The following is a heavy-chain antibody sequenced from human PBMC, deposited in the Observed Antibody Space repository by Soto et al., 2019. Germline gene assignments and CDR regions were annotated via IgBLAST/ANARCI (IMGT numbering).Heavy chain of an antibody. Sequence: GASVKVSCKASGYTFTSYGISWVRQAPGQGLEWMGWISAYNGNTNYAQKLQGRVTMTTDTSTSTAYMELRSPRSDDTAVYYCARDQPYSSSWTGAYYYYYGMDVWGQGTTVTVSS. CDR2: ISAYNGNT. CDR3: ARDQPYSSSWTGAYYYYYGMDV. D-gene: IGHD6-13*01. CDR1: GYTFTSYG. J-gene: IGHJ6*02. V-gene: IGHV1-18*01.